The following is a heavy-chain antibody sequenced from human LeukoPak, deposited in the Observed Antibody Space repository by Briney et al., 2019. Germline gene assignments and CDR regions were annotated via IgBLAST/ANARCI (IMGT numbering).Heavy chain of an antibody. CDR3: AKHRRPYDFWSGYQGTPFDY. J-gene: IGHJ4*02. CDR1: GFTFSSYA. Sequence: GGSLRLSCAASGFTFSSYAMSWVRQAPGKGLEWVSAISGSGGSTYYADSVKGRFTISRDNSKNTLYLQMNSLRAEDTAVYYCAKHRRPYDFWSGYQGTPFDYWGQGTLVTVSS. D-gene: IGHD3-3*01. CDR2: ISGSGGST. V-gene: IGHV3-23*01.